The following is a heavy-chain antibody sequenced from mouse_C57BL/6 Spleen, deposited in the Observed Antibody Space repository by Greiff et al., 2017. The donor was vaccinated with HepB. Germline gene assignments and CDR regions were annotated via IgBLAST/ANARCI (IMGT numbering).Heavy chain of an antibody. CDR3: ARLIYYDYYFDY. Sequence: EVQLQQSGPELVKPGASVKISCKASGYSFTGYYMNWVKQSPEKSLEWIGEINPSTGGTTYNQKFKAKATLTVDKSSSTAYMQLKSLTSEDSAVYYCARLIYYDYYFDYWGQGTTLTVSS. V-gene: IGHV1-42*01. CDR2: INPSTGGT. CDR1: GYSFTGYY. D-gene: IGHD2-4*01. J-gene: IGHJ2*01.